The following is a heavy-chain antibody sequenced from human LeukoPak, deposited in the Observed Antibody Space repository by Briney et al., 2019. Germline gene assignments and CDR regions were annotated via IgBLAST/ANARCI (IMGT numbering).Heavy chain of an antibody. CDR1: GGSISSGGYS. CDR2: IYHSGST. J-gene: IGHJ3*02. D-gene: IGHD1-14*01. V-gene: IGHV4-30-2*01. CDR3: ASPSGAPENDAFDI. Sequence: SQTLSLTCAVSGGSISSGGYSWSWIRQPPGKGLEWIGYIYHSGSTYYNPSLKSRVTISVDRSKNQFSLKLSSVTAADTAVYYCASPSGAPENDAFDIWGQGTMVTVSS.